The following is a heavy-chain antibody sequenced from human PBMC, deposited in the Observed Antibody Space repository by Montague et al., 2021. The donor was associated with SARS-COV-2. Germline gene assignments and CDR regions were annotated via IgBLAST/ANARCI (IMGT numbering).Heavy chain of an antibody. CDR3: AGVVVDASGWYHFDY. CDR2: HYNSGST. CDR1: GDSISRYY. Sequence: SETLSLTCTVSGDSISRYYWGWIRQPPGKGLEWMGYHYNSGSTNYSSTLKSRIAMSVDTSENQYSLKLLSVTAAATAVYYCAGVVVDASGWYHFDYWGQGALVTVSS. D-gene: IGHD6-19*01. J-gene: IGHJ4*02. V-gene: IGHV4-59*12.